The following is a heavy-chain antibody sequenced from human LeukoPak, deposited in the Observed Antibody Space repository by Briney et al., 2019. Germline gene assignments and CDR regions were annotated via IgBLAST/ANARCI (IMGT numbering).Heavy chain of an antibody. CDR3: ARPPRYYYYYSMDV. J-gene: IGHJ6*03. Sequence: PGGSLRLSCAASGFTFSSYAMSWVRQVPGKGLEWVANIKQDGSEKYYVDSVKGRFTISRDNAKNSLFLQMNTLRAEDTAVYYCARPPRYYYYYSMDVWGKGTTVTVSS. CDR2: IKQDGSEK. V-gene: IGHV3-7*01. CDR1: GFTFSSYA.